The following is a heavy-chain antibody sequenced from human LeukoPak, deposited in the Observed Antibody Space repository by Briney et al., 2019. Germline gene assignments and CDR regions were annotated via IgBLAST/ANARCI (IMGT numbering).Heavy chain of an antibody. CDR3: ARVEIQLGRSRGFYFDY. V-gene: IGHV4-59*01. Sequence: NPSETLSLTCTVSGGSISNYYWSWIRQPPGKGLEWIGYINYSGSTIYNPSLKSRVTMSVDTSKNQFSLRLSSVTAADTAVYYCARVEIQLGRSRGFYFDYWGQGTLVTVSS. CDR2: INYSGST. D-gene: IGHD5-18*01. J-gene: IGHJ4*02. CDR1: GGSISNYY.